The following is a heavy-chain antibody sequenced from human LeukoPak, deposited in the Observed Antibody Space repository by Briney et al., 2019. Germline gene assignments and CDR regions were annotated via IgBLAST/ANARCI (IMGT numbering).Heavy chain of an antibody. CDR3: ATNIVVVVAATTHHDY. J-gene: IGHJ4*02. D-gene: IGHD2-15*01. CDR1: GYTLTELS. V-gene: IGHV1-24*01. CDR2: FDPEDGET. Sequence: ALVKVSCKVSGYTLTELSMHWVRQAPGKGLEWMGGFDPEDGETIYAQKFQGRVTMTEDTSTDTAYMELSSLRSEDTAVYYCATNIVVVVAATTHHDYWGQGTLVTVSS.